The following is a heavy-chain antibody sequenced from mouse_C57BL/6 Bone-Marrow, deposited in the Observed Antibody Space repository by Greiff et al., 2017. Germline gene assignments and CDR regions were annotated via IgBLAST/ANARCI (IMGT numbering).Heavy chain of an antibody. CDR3: ARRGNWDDY. Sequence: VQLKESWGDLVKPGGSLKLSCAASGFTFSSYGMSWVRQTPDKRLEWVATISSGGSYTYYPDSVKGRFTISRDNAKNTLYLQMSSLKSEDTAMYYCARRGNWDDYWGQGTTLTVSS. V-gene: IGHV5-6*01. J-gene: IGHJ2*01. D-gene: IGHD4-1*01. CDR2: ISSGGSYT. CDR1: GFTFSSYG.